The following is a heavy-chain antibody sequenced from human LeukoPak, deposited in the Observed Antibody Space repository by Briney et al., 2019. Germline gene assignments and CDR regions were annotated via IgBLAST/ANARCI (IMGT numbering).Heavy chain of an antibody. CDR3: ARGAIAGRGDNWFWFDP. J-gene: IGHJ5*02. CDR1: GFTFSTYN. CDR2: ISSSSSVI. D-gene: IGHD1-1*01. V-gene: IGHV3-48*02. Sequence: GGSLRLSCAASGFTFSTYNMNWVRQAPGKGLEWVSYISSSSSVIYYSDSVKGRFTISRDNAKNSLFLQMNSLRDEDTAVYYCARGAIAGRGDNWFWFDPWGQGTLVTVSS.